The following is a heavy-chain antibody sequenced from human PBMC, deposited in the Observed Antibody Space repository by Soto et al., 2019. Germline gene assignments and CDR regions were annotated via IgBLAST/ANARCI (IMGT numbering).Heavy chain of an antibody. Sequence: SETLSLTXXVSGGSISTSSSYWGWIRQPPGKGLEWIGSIYYSGSTFYNPSLKSRVTISVDTSKNQFSLKLRSVTAADTAVYYCSWSRYGGSVVDWGQGTQVTVSS. CDR3: SWSRYGGSVVD. V-gene: IGHV4-39*01. D-gene: IGHD1-26*01. CDR2: IYYSGST. J-gene: IGHJ4*02. CDR1: GGSISTSSSY.